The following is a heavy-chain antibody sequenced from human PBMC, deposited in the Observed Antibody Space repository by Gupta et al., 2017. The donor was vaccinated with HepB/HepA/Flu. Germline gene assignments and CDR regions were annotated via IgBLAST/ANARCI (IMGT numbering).Heavy chain of an antibody. CDR2: IKKDGSEK. CDR1: GFTFSDYW. Sequence: EVQLVESGGDLVQPGGSLRLSCAASGFTFSDYWMSWVRQAPGKGLEGVANIKKDGSEKYYVDSVKGRFIISRENDKNSLYLQMNSLRVEDTAVYYCARPGCAAAATFGWFNPWGQGTLVTVSS. J-gene: IGHJ5*02. CDR3: ARPGCAAAATFGWFNP. D-gene: IGHD6-13*01. V-gene: IGHV3-7*01.